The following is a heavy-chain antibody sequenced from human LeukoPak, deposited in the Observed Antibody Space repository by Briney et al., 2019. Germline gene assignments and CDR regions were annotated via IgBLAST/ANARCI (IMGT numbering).Heavy chain of an antibody. V-gene: IGHV3-48*01. Sequence: ETLSLTCTVSGGSISSIIHHWGWIRQPPGKGLEWVSYISSSSSSTIYYADSVKGRFTISRDNAKNSLYLQMNSLRAEDTAVYYCARLDTPGYSGSPDYWGQGTLVTVSS. CDR3: ARLDTPGYSGSPDY. CDR2: ISSSSSSTI. D-gene: IGHD1-26*01. J-gene: IGHJ4*02. CDR1: GGSISSII.